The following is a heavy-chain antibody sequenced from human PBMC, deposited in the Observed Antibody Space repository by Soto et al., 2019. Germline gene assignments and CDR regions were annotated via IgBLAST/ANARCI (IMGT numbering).Heavy chain of an antibody. D-gene: IGHD3-10*01. J-gene: IGHJ6*02. CDR2: IYYSGST. CDR3: ARANGFGEFH. CDR1: GGSISSGDYY. Sequence: SETLSLTGTVSGGSISSGDYYWSWIRQPPGKGLEWIGYIYYSGSTYYNPSLKSRVTISVDTSKNQFSLKLSSVTAADTAVYYCARANGFGEFHWGQGTTVTVSS. V-gene: IGHV4-30-4*01.